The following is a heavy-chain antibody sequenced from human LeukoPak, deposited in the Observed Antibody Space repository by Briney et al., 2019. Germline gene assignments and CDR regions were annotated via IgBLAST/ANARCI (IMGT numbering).Heavy chain of an antibody. CDR2: IYTGGST. CDR3: ARFSSGSFDY. V-gene: IGHV3-53*01. Sequence: GGSLRLSCAASGFTVSSNYMSWVRQAPGKGLEWVSVIYTGGSTYYADSVKGRFTISRDNSKNTLYLQMSSLRAEDTAVYYCARFSSGSFDYWGQGTQVTVSS. J-gene: IGHJ4*02. CDR1: GFTVSSNY. D-gene: IGHD1-26*01.